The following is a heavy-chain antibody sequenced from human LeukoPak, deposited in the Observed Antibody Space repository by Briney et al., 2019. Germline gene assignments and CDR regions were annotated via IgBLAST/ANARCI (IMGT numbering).Heavy chain of an antibody. V-gene: IGHV4-61*01. Sequence: SETLSLTCTVSGASINSDTYYWGWIRQPPGKGLEWIGYIYYSGSTNYNPSLKSRVTISVDTSKNQFSLKLSSVTAADTAVYYCARDTKDSSGYKWYFDLWGRGTLVTVSS. J-gene: IGHJ2*01. CDR1: GASINSDTYY. CDR2: IYYSGST. D-gene: IGHD3-22*01. CDR3: ARDTKDSSGYKWYFDL.